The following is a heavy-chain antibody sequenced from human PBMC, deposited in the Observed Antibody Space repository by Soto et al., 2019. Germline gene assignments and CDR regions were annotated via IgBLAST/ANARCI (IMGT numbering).Heavy chain of an antibody. V-gene: IGHV1-69*10. D-gene: IGHD3-10*01. J-gene: IGHJ6*02. Sequence: ASVKVSCKASGGTFSSYAISWVRQAPGQGLEWMGGIIPILGIANYAQKFQGRVTITADKSTSTAYMELSSLRSEDTAVYYCARDVGSGSGAYYYYGMDVWGQGTTVTVSS. CDR1: GGTFSSYA. CDR3: ARDVGSGSGAYYYYGMDV. CDR2: IIPILGIA.